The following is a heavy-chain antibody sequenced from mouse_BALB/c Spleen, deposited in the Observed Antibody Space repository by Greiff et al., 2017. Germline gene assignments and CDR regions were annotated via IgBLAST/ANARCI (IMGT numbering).Heavy chain of an antibody. J-gene: IGHJ2*01. CDR1: GYSFTGYF. CDR3: GRDDYDY. V-gene: IGHV1-20*02. Sequence: EVQLQQSGPELVKPGASVKISCKASGYSFTGYFMNWVMQSHGKSLEWIGRINPYNGDTFYNQKFKGKATLTVDKSSSTAHMELRSLAAEGSADYYCGRDDYDYWGQGTTLTVSA. D-gene: IGHD2-4*01. CDR2: INPYNGDT.